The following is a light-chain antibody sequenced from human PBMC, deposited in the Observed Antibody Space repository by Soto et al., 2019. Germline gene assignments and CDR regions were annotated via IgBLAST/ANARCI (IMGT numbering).Light chain of an antibody. V-gene: IGKV3-11*01. CDR1: QSVSNNY. CDR2: GAC. Sequence: EIVLTQSPGTLSLSPGERATLSCRASQSVSNNYLAWYQQIPGPAPRPLIYGACNRATGIPARFSGSGSGTDFTLTISSLEPEDSAIYYCQQRNIWPPVTFGQGTRLEI. J-gene: IGKJ5*01. CDR3: QQRNIWPPVT.